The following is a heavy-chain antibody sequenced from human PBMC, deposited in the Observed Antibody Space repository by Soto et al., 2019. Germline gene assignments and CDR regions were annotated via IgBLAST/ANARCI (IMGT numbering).Heavy chain of an antibody. CDR3: ATIIVRGGPLRFED. D-gene: IGHD5-12*01. V-gene: IGHV1-69*06. J-gene: IGHJ4*01. Sequence: QVQLVQSGAEVKKPGSSVKVSCKTSGGLFSVFSFNWVRQAPGQGLEWMGGVLPITGSTDYAQKFQGSLTITADRSTSTIYMELSRLTSDDTANYYCATIIVRGGPLRFEDGGQGTLISVSS. CDR1: GGLFSVFS. CDR2: VLPITGST.